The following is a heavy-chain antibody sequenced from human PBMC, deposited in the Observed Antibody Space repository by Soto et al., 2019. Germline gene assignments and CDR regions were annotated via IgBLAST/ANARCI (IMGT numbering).Heavy chain of an antibody. CDR2: IYYSGST. D-gene: IGHD3-10*01. Sequence: LCGGSISSYYWSWIRQPPGKGLEWIGYIYYSGSTNYNPSLKSRVTISVDTSKNQFSLKLSSVTAADTAVYYCARLLYGLGSWFDPWGQGTLVTVSS. V-gene: IGHV4-59*08. J-gene: IGHJ5*02. CDR1: GGSISSYY. CDR3: ARLLYGLGSWFDP.